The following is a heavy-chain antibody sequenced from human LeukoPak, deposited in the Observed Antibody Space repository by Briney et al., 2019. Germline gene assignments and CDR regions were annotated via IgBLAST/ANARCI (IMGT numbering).Heavy chain of an antibody. J-gene: IGHJ4*02. D-gene: IGHD6-19*01. CDR2: ISGSGGNT. V-gene: IGHV3-23*01. Sequence: GGSLRLSCAASGFTFSSYAMSWVRQAPGKGLEWVSAISGSGGNTYFADSVMGRFTISRDNSKNTLYLQMNSLRAEDTAVYYCAKGPWLAYPYYFNCWGQGTLVTVSS. CDR1: GFTFSSYA. CDR3: AKGPWLAYPYYFNC.